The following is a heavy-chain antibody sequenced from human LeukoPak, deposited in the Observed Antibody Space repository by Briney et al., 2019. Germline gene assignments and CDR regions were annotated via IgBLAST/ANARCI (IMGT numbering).Heavy chain of an antibody. D-gene: IGHD1-26*01. Sequence: GGPLRLSCAASGFMLSSYWMSWVRQAPGKGLEWVANIKQDGSEKYYVDSVKGRFTISRDNAKNSLFLQMNRLRAEDTAVYFCAREGSQSASGTYPGNDWGQGTLVTVSS. CDR3: AREGSQSASGTYPGND. V-gene: IGHV3-7*01. CDR2: IKQDGSEK. CDR1: GFMLSSYW. J-gene: IGHJ4*02.